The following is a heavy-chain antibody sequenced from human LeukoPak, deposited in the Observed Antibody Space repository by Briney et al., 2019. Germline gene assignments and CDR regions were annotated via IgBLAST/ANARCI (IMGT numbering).Heavy chain of an antibody. J-gene: IGHJ6*03. D-gene: IGHD3-9*01. CDR1: GFTFSSYA. CDR2: ISSSGRTT. Sequence: PGGSLRLSCAASGFTFSSYAMHWVRQAPGKGLEWASYISSSGRTTHYADSVKGRFTISRDNAKNSLYLQMNSLRAEDTAVYYCASYMRYFTMDVWGKGTTVTISS. CDR3: ASYMRYFTMDV. V-gene: IGHV3-48*03.